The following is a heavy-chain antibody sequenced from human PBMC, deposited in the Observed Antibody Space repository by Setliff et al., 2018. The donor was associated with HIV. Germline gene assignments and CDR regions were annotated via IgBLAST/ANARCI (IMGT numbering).Heavy chain of an antibody. J-gene: IGHJ4*02. Sequence: PSETLSLTCTVSGGSIGSSPYYWGWIRQPPGKGLEWIGSIYHSGSTYYNSSLKSRVTISVDTSKNQFSLEINSVTAADTAVYYCARDLPHDNTGEIADFWGPGKLVTVSS. CDR3: ARDLPHDNTGEIADF. D-gene: IGHD2-8*02. V-gene: IGHV4-39*07. CDR2: IYHSGST. CDR1: GGSIGSSPYY.